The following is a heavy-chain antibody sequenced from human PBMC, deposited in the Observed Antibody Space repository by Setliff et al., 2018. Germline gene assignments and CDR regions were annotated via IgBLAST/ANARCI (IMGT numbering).Heavy chain of an antibody. J-gene: IGHJ6*03. D-gene: IGHD3-3*01. V-gene: IGHV1-3*01. CDR2: INAGNGNT. CDR1: GYTFTSYA. Sequence: RASVKVSCKASGYTFTSYAMHWVRQAPGQRLEWMGWINAGNGNTKYSQKFQGRVTITRDTSASTAYMELSSLRSEDTAVYYCAREFTRYYNFWSAHRYYMDVWGKGTTVTVS. CDR3: AREFTRYYNFWSAHRYYMDV.